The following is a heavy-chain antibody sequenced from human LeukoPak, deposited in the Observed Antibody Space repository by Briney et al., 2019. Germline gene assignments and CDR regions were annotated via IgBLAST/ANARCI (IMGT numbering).Heavy chain of an antibody. V-gene: IGHV3-11*01. J-gene: IGHJ4*02. CDR1: GFTFSDYY. D-gene: IGHD3-9*01. CDR3: ARAVLRYFDWHN. CDR2: ISSSGSTI. Sequence: GGSLRLSCAASGFTFSDYYMSWIRQAPGKGLEWVSYISSSGSTIYYADSVKSRFTISRDNAKNSLYLQMNSLRAEDTAVYYCARAVLRYFDWHNWGQGTLVTVSS.